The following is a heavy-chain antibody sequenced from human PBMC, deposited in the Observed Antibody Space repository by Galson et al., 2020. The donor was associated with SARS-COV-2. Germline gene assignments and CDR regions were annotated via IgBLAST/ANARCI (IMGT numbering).Heavy chain of an antibody. D-gene: IGHD3-9*01. V-gene: IGHV1-2*02. CDR1: GSTFTDYY. Sequence: ASVTVSCKASGSTFTDYYIHWVRQAPGQGMEWMGWINPKSGGTNYAQKFEGRVTMTRDTSITTAYMELSRLRADDTAVYYCARLRYYDVLTGYIVDVWGQGTMVTVSS. CDR3: ARLRYYDVLTGYIVDV. CDR2: INPKSGGT. J-gene: IGHJ6*02.